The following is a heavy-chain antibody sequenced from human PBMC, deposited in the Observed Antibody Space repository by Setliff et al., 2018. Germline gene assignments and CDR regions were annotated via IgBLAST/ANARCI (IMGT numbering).Heavy chain of an antibody. V-gene: IGHV1-2*06. CDR2: VNPASGGT. Sequence: ASVKVSCKAFGYTFTDYYIHWVRQAPGQGLEWMGRVNPASGGTNYAQRFQGRVSMTRDTSITTAYMELTRLTSDDTAVYYCARDSGAWGQGTLVTVSS. CDR1: GYTFTDYY. J-gene: IGHJ5*02. CDR3: ARDSGA.